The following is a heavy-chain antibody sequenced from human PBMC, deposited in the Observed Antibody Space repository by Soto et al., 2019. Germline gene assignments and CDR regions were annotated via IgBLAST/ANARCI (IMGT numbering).Heavy chain of an antibody. D-gene: IGHD3-9*01. Sequence: QITLKESGPTLVKPTQTLTLTCTFSGFSLSTNGVGVGWIRQPPGKALEWLALIYWDDDKRYSPSLKSRLTNTPDTSKLQVVLTITHTDPVDTPTYYCAHRWRYFACFSPPFFDYWGQGTLVTVSS. CDR1: GFSLSTNGVG. V-gene: IGHV2-5*02. CDR2: IYWDDDK. J-gene: IGHJ4*02. CDR3: AHRWRYFACFSPPFFDY.